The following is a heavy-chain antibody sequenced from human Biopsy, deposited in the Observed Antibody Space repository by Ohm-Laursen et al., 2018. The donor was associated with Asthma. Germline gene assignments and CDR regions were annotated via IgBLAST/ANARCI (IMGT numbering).Heavy chain of an antibody. CDR1: GGSINIGDYY. CDR3: ARTIYGDDGFDP. CDR2: IYYSGST. V-gene: IGHV4-31*03. Sequence: TLSLTCTVSGGSINIGDYYWSWIRQHPVKGLEWIGYIYYSGSTYYNPSLKSRVSISLDTSKNQFSLSLTSVTAADTAVYYCARTIYGDDGFDPWGQGTLVTVSS. J-gene: IGHJ5*02. D-gene: IGHD4-17*01.